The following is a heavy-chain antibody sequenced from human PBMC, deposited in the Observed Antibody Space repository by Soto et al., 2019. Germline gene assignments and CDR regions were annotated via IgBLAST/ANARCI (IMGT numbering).Heavy chain of an antibody. CDR1: GFTFSSYG. CDR3: AKVPRGNLRFGGPSPLYCYYGIDV. J-gene: IGHJ6*02. Sequence: QVQLVESGGGVVQPGRSLRLSCAASGFTFSSYGMHWVRQAPGKGLEWVAVISYDGSNKYYADSVKGRFTISRDNSKNTLKLQMNSLRAEDTAVYYCAKVPRGNLRFGGPSPLYCYYGIDVWGQGTTVTGSS. CDR2: ISYDGSNK. D-gene: IGHD3-10*01. V-gene: IGHV3-30*18.